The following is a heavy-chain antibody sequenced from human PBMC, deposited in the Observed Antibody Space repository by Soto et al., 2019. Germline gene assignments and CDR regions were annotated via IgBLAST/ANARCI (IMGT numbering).Heavy chain of an antibody. CDR3: ARSRRYYDSTAYYDAFDY. V-gene: IGHV4-59*01. J-gene: IGHJ4*02. Sequence: ASETLSLTCTVSGGSTSTYYWSWIRQPPGKGLEWIGYIYYSGSTKYNPSLKSRVTISGDTSKNQISLNLSSVTAADTAVYYCARSRRYYDSTAYYDAFDYWGQGILVTVSS. CDR2: IYYSGST. D-gene: IGHD3-22*01. CDR1: GGSTSTYY.